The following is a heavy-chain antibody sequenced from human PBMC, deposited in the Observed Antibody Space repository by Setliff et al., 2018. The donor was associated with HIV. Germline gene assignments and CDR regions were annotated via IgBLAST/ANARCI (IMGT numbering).Heavy chain of an antibody. CDR1: GDSLRGGDYY. D-gene: IGHD2-15*01. CDR2: VSHTGYT. Sequence: SETLSLTCSVSGDSLRGGDYYYNWIRQSPEKGLEWIGYVSHTGYTYYNPSLKSRVDMSLDISKNQFSLNVSFVTAADTDVYYCARDKGRFTISRDDSKSITYLQMNGLQTEDTDIYYCTRESGGKIDYWGQGTLVTVSS. CDR3: ARDKGRFTISRDDSKSITYLQMNGLQTEDTDIYYCTRESGGKIDY. V-gene: IGHV4-30-4*08. J-gene: IGHJ4*02.